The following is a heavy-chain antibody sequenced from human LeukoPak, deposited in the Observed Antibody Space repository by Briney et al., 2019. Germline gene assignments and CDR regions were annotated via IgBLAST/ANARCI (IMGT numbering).Heavy chain of an antibody. J-gene: IGHJ4*02. D-gene: IGHD3-16*01. V-gene: IGHV1-2*06. CDR1: GGTFSSYA. CDR3: ARGWGTYYFDY. Sequence: ASVKVSCKASGGTFSSYAISWVRQAPGQGLEWMGRINPNSGGTNYAQIFQGRVTMTRDTSITTAYLELSRLRFDDTAVYYCARGWGTYYFDYWGQGTLVTVSS. CDR2: INPNSGGT.